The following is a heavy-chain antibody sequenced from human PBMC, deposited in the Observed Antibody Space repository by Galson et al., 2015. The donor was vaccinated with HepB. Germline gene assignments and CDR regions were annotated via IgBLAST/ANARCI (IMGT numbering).Heavy chain of an antibody. V-gene: IGHV3-53*01. Sequence: SLRLSCAASGFSVSDNYMNWVRQAPGKGLEWVSTISRCGSTYHADSVKGRLIISRDNSTNTLFLQMNSLRAEDTAVYYCARSLRGYSGYDSFDYWGQGTLVDVSS. CDR3: ARSLRGYSGYDSFDY. D-gene: IGHD5-12*01. CDR2: ISRCGST. J-gene: IGHJ4*02. CDR1: GFSVSDNY.